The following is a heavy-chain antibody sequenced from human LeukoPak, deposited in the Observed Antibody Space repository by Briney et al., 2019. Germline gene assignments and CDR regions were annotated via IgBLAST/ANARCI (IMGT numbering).Heavy chain of an antibody. J-gene: IGHJ5*02. Sequence: PGRSLRLSCAASGFTFSSYAMHWVRQAPGKGLEWVSSISSSSDYIYYADSVKGRFTISRDNAKNSLYLQMKSLRAEDTAVYYCARGKTSQNIVTRKTYNWFDPWGQGTLVTVSS. CDR1: GFTFSSYA. D-gene: IGHD2/OR15-2a*01. V-gene: IGHV3-21*01. CDR2: ISSSSDYI. CDR3: ARGKTSQNIVTRKTYNWFDP.